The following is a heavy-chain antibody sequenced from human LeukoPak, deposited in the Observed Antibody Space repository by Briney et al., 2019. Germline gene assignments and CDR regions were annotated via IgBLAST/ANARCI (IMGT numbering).Heavy chain of an antibody. CDR2: INPNSGGT. D-gene: IGHD5-12*01. CDR1: GYTFTGYY. V-gene: IGHV1-2*02. CDR3: ARNWGQWLLSNWFDP. Sequence: ASVKVSCKASGYTFTGYYMHWVRQAPGQGLEWMGWINPNSGGTNYAQKLQGRVTMTTDTSTSTAYMELRSLRSDDTAVYYCARNWGQWLLSNWFDPWGQGTLVTVSS. J-gene: IGHJ5*02.